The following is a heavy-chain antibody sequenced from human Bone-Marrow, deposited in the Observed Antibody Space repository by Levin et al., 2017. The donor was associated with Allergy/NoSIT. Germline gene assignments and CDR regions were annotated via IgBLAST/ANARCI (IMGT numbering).Heavy chain of an antibody. CDR3: ARGGQNYDILTGYYRYWYFDR. V-gene: IGHV3-11*05. CDR2: ISSSSSYT. D-gene: IGHD3-9*01. J-gene: IGHJ2*01. CDR1: GFTFSDYY. Sequence: GESLKISCAASGFTFSDYYMTWIRQAPGKGLEWVSYISSSSSYTNYADSVRGRFTISRDNAKNSLYLQMNTLRAEDTAVYYCARGGQNYDILTGYYRYWYFDRWGRGTLVTVSS.